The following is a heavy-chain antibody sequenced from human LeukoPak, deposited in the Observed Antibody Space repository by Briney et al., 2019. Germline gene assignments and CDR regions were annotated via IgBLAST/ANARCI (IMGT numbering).Heavy chain of an antibody. V-gene: IGHV4-39*01. D-gene: IGHD3-10*01. Sequence: PSETLSLTCIVSGGSMSSTDHFWGWIRQPPGKGLEWIGSFYYTGTIFYSPSLESRGTISIDMSKNQFSLKIRSVTAADTAVYYCARQGVVPNKAGWYFDLWGRGALVTVSS. CDR2: FYYTGTI. CDR1: GGSMSSTDHF. J-gene: IGHJ2*01. CDR3: ARQGVVPNKAGWYFDL.